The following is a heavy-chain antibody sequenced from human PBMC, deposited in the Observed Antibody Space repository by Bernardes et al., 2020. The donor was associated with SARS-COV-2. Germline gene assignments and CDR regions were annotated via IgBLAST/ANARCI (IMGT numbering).Heavy chain of an antibody. Sequence: GGSLRLSCAASGFTFSNAWMSWVRQGPGKGLEWVGRIKSQPDGGTTDYAAPVEGRFTISRDDSKNTLYLQMNSLNAEDSAVYYCTTLFDHYNDHWGQGTLVNVSS. CDR1: GFTFSNAW. J-gene: IGHJ4*02. CDR2: IKSQPDGGTT. D-gene: IGHD1-1*01. V-gene: IGHV3-15*01. CDR3: TTLFDHYNDH.